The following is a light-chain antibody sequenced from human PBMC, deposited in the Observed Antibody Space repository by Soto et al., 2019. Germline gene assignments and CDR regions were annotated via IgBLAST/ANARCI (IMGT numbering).Light chain of an antibody. CDR1: SSDVGGYNY. V-gene: IGLV2-11*01. J-gene: IGLJ2*01. Sequence: QSALTQPRSVSGSPGQSVTISCTGTSSDVGGYNYVSWYQQHPGKAPKLMIYDVTKRPSGVPDRFSGSKSGNTASLTISGLQAEDEADYYCCSYAGRDRVFGGGTKLTVL. CDR3: CSYAGRDRV. CDR2: DVT.